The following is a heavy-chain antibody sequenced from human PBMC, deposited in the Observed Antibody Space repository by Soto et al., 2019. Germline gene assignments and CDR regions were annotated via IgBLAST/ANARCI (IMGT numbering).Heavy chain of an antibody. CDR3: ARASSARETYFES. CDR2: IYYSGTT. V-gene: IGHV4-31*03. CDR1: GGSINSGGYY. J-gene: IGHJ4*02. Sequence: SETLSLTCTVSGGSINSGGYYWSWIRQHPGNGLEWIGYIYYSGTTYYNPSLKSRLSISLDTSKNQFSLKLSSVTAADTAVYFCARASSARETYFESWGQGTLVTXSS. D-gene: IGHD2-2*01.